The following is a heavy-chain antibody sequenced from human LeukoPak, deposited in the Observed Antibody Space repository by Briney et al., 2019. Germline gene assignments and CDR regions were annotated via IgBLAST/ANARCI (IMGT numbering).Heavy chain of an antibody. D-gene: IGHD3-10*01. CDR1: GYTFTEYY. CDR3: ARGKVVTMVRGVIITYFDY. Sequence: GASVKVSCKASGYTFTEYYMHWVRQAPGQGLEWMGWINPNSGGANYAENFQGRVTMTRDTSMSTVYMELSSLRSEDTAVYYCARGKVVTMVRGVIITYFDYWGQGTLVTVSS. V-gene: IGHV1-2*02. CDR2: INPNSGGA. J-gene: IGHJ4*02.